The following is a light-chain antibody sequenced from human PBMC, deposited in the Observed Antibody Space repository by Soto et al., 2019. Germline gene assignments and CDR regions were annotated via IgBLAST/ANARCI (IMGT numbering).Light chain of an antibody. CDR3: QPYDRSRSGWV. J-gene: IGLJ3*02. CDR1: SSNIGAGYD. CDR2: GNS. V-gene: IGLV1-40*01. Sequence: QSVLTQPPSVSGAPGQRVTISCTGSSSNIGAGYDVHWYQQLPGTAPKLLIYGNSNRPSGVPDRFSGSKSGTSASLAITGLRAADEADYYCQPYDRSRSGWVFGGGTTGTVL.